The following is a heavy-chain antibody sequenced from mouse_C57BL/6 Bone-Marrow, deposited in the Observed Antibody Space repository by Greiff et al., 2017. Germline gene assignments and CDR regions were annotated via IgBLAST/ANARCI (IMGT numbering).Heavy chain of an antibody. CDR3: AREGLRQEAYFDY. CDR1: GYTFTSYW. V-gene: IGHV1-50*01. Sequence: VQLQQPGAELVKPGASVKLSCKASGYTFTSYWMQWVKQRPGQGLEWIGEIDPSDSYTNYNQKFKGKATLTVDTSSSIAYMQLSSLTSEDSAVYYCAREGLRQEAYFDYWGQGTTLTVSS. D-gene: IGHD2-4*01. CDR2: IDPSDSYT. J-gene: IGHJ2*01.